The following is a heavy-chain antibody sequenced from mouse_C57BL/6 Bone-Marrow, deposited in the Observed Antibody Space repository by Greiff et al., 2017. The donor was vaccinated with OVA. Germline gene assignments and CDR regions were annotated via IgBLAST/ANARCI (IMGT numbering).Heavy chain of an antibody. Sequence: QVQLQQSDAELVKPGASVKISCKASGYTFTDHSIHWVKQRPEQGLEWIGYIYPRDGSTKYNEKFKGQATLTADKSSSTAYMQLNSLTSEDSAVYVCARRRKVYYDNYAEWYFDVWGTGTTVTVSS. CDR1: GYTFTDHS. J-gene: IGHJ1*03. V-gene: IGHV1-78*01. D-gene: IGHD2-1*01. CDR3: ARRRKVYYDNYAEWYFDV. CDR2: IYPRDGST.